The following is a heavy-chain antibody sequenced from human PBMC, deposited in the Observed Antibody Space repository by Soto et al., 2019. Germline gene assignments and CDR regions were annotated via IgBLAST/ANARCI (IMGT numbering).Heavy chain of an antibody. J-gene: IGHJ6*02. CDR2: INPSGGST. D-gene: IGHD6-6*01. CDR1: GYTFTSYY. V-gene: IGHV1-46*01. Sequence: ASVKVSCKSSGYTFTSYYMHCVRQAPGQGLEWMGIINPSGGSTSYAQKFQGRVTMTRDTSTSTVYMELSSLRSEDTAVYYCARAPYSSSSRWYYGMDVWGQGTTVTVSS. CDR3: ARAPYSSSSRWYYGMDV.